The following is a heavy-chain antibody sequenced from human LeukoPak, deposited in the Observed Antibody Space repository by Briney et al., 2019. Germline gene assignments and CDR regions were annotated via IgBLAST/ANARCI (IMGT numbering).Heavy chain of an antibody. CDR1: GFTFSSYG. J-gene: IGHJ4*02. D-gene: IGHD6-13*01. Sequence: GGSLRLSCAASGFTFSSYGMHWVRQAPGKGLEWVAFIRYDGSNKYYADSVKGRFTISRYNSKNTLYLQMNSLRAGDTAVYYCARGASYSSSWYDYWGQGTLVTVSS. V-gene: IGHV3-30*02. CDR2: IRYDGSNK. CDR3: ARGASYSSSWYDY.